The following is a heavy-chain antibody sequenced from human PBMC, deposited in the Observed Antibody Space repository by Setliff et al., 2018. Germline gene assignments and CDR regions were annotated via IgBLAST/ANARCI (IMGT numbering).Heavy chain of an antibody. D-gene: IGHD3-10*01. CDR3: ARVESMVRGKNILRHFDY. J-gene: IGHJ4*02. CDR1: GYTFNNYG. CDR2: VTIYNGNT. Sequence: ASVKVSCKASGYTFNNYGVAWVRQAPGQGLDWMGWVTIYNGNTKYAQNLQGRLTLTTDRSTSSVYMELGSLTTDDTAIYYCARVESMVRGKNILRHFDYWGQGTQVTVSS. V-gene: IGHV1-18*01.